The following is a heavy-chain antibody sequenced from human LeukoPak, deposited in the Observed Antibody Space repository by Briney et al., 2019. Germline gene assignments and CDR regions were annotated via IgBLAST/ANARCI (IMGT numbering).Heavy chain of an antibody. Sequence: GGSLRLSCAASGFTFSSYGMHWVRQAPGKGLEWVAVISYDGSNKYYADSVKGRFTISRDDSKNTLYLQMNSLRAEDTAVYYCARAQRGYSGRGGAVAGTFDFWGQGTLVTVSS. D-gene: IGHD5-12*01. CDR1: GFTFSSYG. CDR2: ISYDGSNK. CDR3: ARAQRGYSGRGGAVAGTFDF. V-gene: IGHV3-30*03. J-gene: IGHJ4*02.